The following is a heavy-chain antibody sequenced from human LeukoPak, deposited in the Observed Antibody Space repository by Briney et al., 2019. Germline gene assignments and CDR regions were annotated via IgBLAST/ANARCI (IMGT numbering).Heavy chain of an antibody. Sequence: GGSLRLSCAASGFTFDDHAMHWVRQAPGKGLEWVSGISDNSGTIGYADSVKGRFTISRDNAKNSLYLQMNSLRPEDMALYYCARAAGSRIAAPVDYWGQGTLVTVSS. J-gene: IGHJ4*02. V-gene: IGHV3-9*03. CDR2: ISDNSGTI. D-gene: IGHD6-6*01. CDR1: GFTFDDHA. CDR3: ARAAGSRIAAPVDY.